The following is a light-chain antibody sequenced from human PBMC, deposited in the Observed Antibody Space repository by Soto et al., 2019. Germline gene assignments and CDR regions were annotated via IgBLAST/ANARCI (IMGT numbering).Light chain of an antibody. CDR2: KAS. CDR1: QSISSW. J-gene: IGKJ1*01. V-gene: IGKV1-5*03. CDR3: QQYNSLWT. Sequence: DIQMTQSPSTLSASVGDRVTITCRASQSISSWLAWYQQKPGKAPKLLIYKASSLESGVPSRFIGSGSGTEFTLTISSLQPDDFATYYCQQYNSLWTFGQGTKVEIQ.